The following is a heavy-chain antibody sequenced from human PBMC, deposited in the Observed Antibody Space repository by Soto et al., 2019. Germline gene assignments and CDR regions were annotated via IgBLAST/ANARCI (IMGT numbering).Heavy chain of an antibody. Sequence: GGSLRLSCSASGFTFSSYPMHWVRQAPGKGLEYVSAISINWGNTYYGDSVGGRFTISRDNSKNTLYLQMTTPRPEDTAVYYSVKHGRYSNSMVKGDYWGRGTMVAVSS. CDR2: ISINWGNT. CDR1: GFTFSSYP. J-gene: IGHJ4*02. V-gene: IGHV3-64D*06. CDR3: VKHGRYSNSMVKGDY. D-gene: IGHD4-4*01.